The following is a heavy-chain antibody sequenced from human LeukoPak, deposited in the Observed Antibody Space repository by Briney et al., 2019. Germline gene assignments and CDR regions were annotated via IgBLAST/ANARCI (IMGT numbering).Heavy chain of an antibody. CDR3: AREVHCDYDI. Sequence: GGSLRLSCAASGFTFSDYYMGWIRQAPGKGLECVSYISSGSRYTDYADSVKGRFTISRDNAKNSLYLQMNSLRAEDTAVYYCAREVHCDYDIWGRGTRVTVSS. V-gene: IGHV3-11*05. CDR1: GFTFSDYY. J-gene: IGHJ3*02. CDR2: ISSGSRYT. D-gene: IGHD4-17*01.